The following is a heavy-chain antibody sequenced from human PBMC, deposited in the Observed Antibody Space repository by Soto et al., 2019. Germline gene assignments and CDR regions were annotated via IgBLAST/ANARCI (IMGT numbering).Heavy chain of an antibody. D-gene: IGHD6-13*01. V-gene: IGHV1-2*04. J-gene: IGHJ4*02. CDR1: GYTFTGYY. CDR2: INPNSGGT. CDR3: ARGPTNSSSWPTDY. Sequence: ASVKVSCKASGYTFTGYYMHCARQAPGQGLEWMGWINPNSGGTNYAQKFQGWVTMTRDTSISTAYMELSRLRSDDTAVYYSARGPTNSSSWPTDYWGQGTLVNVSS.